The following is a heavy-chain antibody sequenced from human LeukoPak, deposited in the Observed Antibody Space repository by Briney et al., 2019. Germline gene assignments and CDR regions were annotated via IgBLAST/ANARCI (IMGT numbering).Heavy chain of an antibody. V-gene: IGHV3-21*01. CDR3: ATTVAGTADY. CDR2: ISSSSSYI. J-gene: IGHJ4*02. D-gene: IGHD6-19*01. Sequence: GGSLRLSCATSGFTFSSYSMNWVRQAPGKGLEWVSSISSSSSYIYYTDSVKGRFTISRDNAKNSLYLQMNSLRAEDTAVYYCATTVAGTADYWGQGTLVTVSS. CDR1: GFTFSSYS.